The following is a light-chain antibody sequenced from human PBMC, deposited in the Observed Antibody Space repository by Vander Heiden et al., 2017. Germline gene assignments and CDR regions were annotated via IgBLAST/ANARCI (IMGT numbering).Light chain of an antibody. CDR1: SSNIGSNT. CDR3: AEWDDSLNGPV. CDR2: SNN. J-gene: IGLJ2*01. Sequence: QSVLTQPPSASGTPGQRVTISCSGSSSNIGSNTVNWYQQLPGTAPKRLIVSNNQRPSGVPDRFSGYKSGTSASLEISGLQSEDEADDYCAEWDDSLNGPVFGGGTQLTVI. V-gene: IGLV1-44*01.